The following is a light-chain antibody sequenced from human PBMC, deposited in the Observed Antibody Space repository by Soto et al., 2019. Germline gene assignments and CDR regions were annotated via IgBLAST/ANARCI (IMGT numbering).Light chain of an antibody. V-gene: IGLV1-47*02. J-gene: IGLJ1*01. CDR1: SANIGNNY. Sequence: QPVLPQPPSASGTPGQRVTISCSGRSANIGNNYVCWYQQLPGTAPKLLIYSNNQRPSGVPDRFSGSKSGTSASLAISGLRSEDEADYYCVSWDDSLSGLVFGTGTKLTVL. CDR2: SNN. CDR3: VSWDDSLSGLV.